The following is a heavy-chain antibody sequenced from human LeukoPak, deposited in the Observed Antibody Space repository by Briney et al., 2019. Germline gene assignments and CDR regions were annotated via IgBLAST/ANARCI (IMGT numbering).Heavy chain of an antibody. J-gene: IGHJ4*02. CDR2: INPNSGGT. V-gene: IGHV1-2*02. D-gene: IGHD2-8*01. Sequence: ASVKVSCKASGYTFTGYYMHWVRQAPGQGLEWMGWINPNSGGTNYAQKFQGRVTMNRDTSISTAYMELSRLRSDDTAVYYCARDEGREIVLMVYASYYFDYWGQGTLVTVSS. CDR3: ARDEGREIVLMVYASYYFDY. CDR1: GYTFTGYY.